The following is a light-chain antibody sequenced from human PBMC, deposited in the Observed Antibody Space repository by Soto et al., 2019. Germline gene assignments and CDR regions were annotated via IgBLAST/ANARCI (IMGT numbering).Light chain of an antibody. CDR3: SSYSSTTTLVV. J-gene: IGLJ2*01. Sequence: QSVPTQPASVSGSPGQSITISCTGTSSDVGGYNYVSWYQQHPGKAPKLLIYDVYYRPSGVSIRFSGSKSGNTASLTISGLQAEDEAEYYCSSYSSTTTLVVFGGGTKLTVL. CDR2: DVY. V-gene: IGLV2-14*03. CDR1: SSDVGGYNY.